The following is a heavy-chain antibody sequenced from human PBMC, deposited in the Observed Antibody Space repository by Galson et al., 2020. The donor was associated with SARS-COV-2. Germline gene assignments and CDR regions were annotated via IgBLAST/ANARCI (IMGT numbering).Heavy chain of an antibody. V-gene: IGHV6-1*01. D-gene: IGHD6-19*01. Sequence: SQTLSLTCAISGDSVSNNRAAWTWIRQSPSRGLEWLGRTYYRSKWYNDYAVSLKGRITINPDTSKNQFSLQLNSVTPDDTAVYYCTKDSSFGWYYFDYWGQGTLVTVSS. CDR1: GDSVSNNRAA. CDR2: TYYRSKWYN. J-gene: IGHJ4*02. CDR3: TKDSSFGWYYFDY.